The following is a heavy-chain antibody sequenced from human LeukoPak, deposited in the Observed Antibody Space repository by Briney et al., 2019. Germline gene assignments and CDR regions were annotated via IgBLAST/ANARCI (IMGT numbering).Heavy chain of an antibody. V-gene: IGHV3-30*02. D-gene: IGHD6-13*01. CDR3: AKARSAAVGYYFDY. J-gene: IGHJ4*02. CDR2: IRYDIDIQ. Sequence: GGSLRLSCAASGFTVNTNYMSWVRQAPGKSLEHVALIRYDIDIQYYAYSVKGRFTISRDNSKNTLYLQMDSLRPEDTAVYYCAKARSAAVGYYFDYWGQGILVTVSS. CDR1: GFTVNTNY.